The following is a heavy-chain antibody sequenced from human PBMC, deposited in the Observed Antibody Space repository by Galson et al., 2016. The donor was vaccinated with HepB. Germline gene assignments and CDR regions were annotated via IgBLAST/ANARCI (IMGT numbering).Heavy chain of an antibody. Sequence: TLSLTCSVSGGSLSSAAYYWGWIRQPPGEGLEWIGSVSYSGSNYYNLSLQSRATISVDTSKNQVSLKLRSVTAADTAFYYCAREWQARLWYFDLWGRGTLVTVSS. J-gene: IGHJ2*01. CDR3: AREWQARLWYFDL. D-gene: IGHD5-24*01. CDR1: GGSLSSAAYY. V-gene: IGHV4-39*07. CDR2: VSYSGSN.